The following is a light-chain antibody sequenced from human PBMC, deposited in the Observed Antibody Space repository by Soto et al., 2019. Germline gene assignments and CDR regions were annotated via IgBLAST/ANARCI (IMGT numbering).Light chain of an antibody. CDR3: SSYTSSYTYV. CDR1: SSDVGGYNY. V-gene: IGLV2-14*01. Sequence: QSVLTQPASVSGSPGQSITISCTGTSSDVGGYNYVSWYQQHPGKAPKLMIYEVSNRPSGVSNRFSGSKSGNTASLTISGLQAEDEADYHCSSYTSSYTYVFGTGTKVTVL. CDR2: EVS. J-gene: IGLJ1*01.